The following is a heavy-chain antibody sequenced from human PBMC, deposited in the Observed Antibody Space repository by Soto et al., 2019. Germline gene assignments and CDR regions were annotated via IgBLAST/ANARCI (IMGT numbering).Heavy chain of an antibody. V-gene: IGHV3-48*03. CDR3: ARDKDWAFDY. D-gene: IGHD3-9*01. Sequence: EVQLVESGGGLVQPGGSLRLSCVASGFTFSSYSIVWVRQAPGKGLEWVSYIFTTGTTIYYADSVKGRFTVSRDNAKNSLFLLLNSLRAEDTAVYYCARDKDWAFDYWGQGTLVPVS. CDR2: IFTTGTTI. CDR1: GFTFSSYS. J-gene: IGHJ4*02.